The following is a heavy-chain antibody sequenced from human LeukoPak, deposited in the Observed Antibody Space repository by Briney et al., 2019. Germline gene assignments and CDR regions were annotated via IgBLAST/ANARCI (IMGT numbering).Heavy chain of an antibody. D-gene: IGHD3-16*02. Sequence: GGSLRLSCAASGFTFSSYSMNWVRQAPGKGLEWISSISSSSSYIYYADSVKGRVTISRDNAKNSLYLQMNSLRAEDTAVYYCARAAAMITFGGVIVIPEPFDYWGQGTLVTVSS. CDR1: GFTFSSYS. J-gene: IGHJ4*02. V-gene: IGHV3-21*01. CDR2: ISSSSSYI. CDR3: ARAAAMITFGGVIVIPEPFDY.